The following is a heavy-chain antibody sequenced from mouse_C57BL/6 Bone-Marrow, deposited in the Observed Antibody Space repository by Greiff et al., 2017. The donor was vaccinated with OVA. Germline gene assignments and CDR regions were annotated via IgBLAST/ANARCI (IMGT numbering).Heavy chain of an antibody. Sequence: EVQGVESGGGLVKPGGSLKLSCAASGFTFSSYAMSWVRQTPEKRLEWVATISDGGSYTYYPDNVKGRFPIARDNAKNNLYLQMSHLKSEDTAMYYCARDRYYYGSSSYAMDYWGQGTSVTVSS. CDR2: ISDGGSYT. D-gene: IGHD1-1*01. J-gene: IGHJ4*01. V-gene: IGHV5-4*01. CDR1: GFTFSSYA. CDR3: ARDRYYYGSSSYAMDY.